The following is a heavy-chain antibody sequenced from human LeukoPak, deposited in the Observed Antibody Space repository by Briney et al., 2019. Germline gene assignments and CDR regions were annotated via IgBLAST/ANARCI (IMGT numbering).Heavy chain of an antibody. D-gene: IGHD6-13*01. CDR2: ISSSSSYI. CDR3: ARVGQQLVLCGMDV. Sequence: GGSLRLSCAASGFTFSSYSMNWVRQAPGKGLEWVSSISSSSSYIYYADSVKGRFTISRDNAKNSLYLQMNSLRAEDTAVYYCARVGQQLVLCGMDVWGQGTTVTVSS. J-gene: IGHJ6*02. CDR1: GFTFSSYS. V-gene: IGHV3-21*01.